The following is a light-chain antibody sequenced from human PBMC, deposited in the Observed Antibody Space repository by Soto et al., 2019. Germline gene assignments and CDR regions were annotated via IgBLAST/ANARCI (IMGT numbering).Light chain of an antibody. V-gene: IGKV1-27*01. CDR1: QDISVY. CDR3: QKCNTAPLT. Sequence: DIQMTQSPSSLSASVGDRVTITCRASQDISVYLASYQQKPGKVPKLLIYSASTLQSGVPSRFSGSGSGTDFTLTIRSLQPEDVATYFCQKCNTAPLTFGQGTRLEIK. CDR2: SAS. J-gene: IGKJ5*01.